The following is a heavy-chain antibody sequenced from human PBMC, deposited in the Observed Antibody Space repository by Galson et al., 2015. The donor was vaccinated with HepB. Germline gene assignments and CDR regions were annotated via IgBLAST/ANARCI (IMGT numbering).Heavy chain of an antibody. CDR2: ISSSSSYI. V-gene: IGHV3-21*01. CDR3: ARDDAGGSYYYFDY. D-gene: IGHD1-26*01. CDR1: GFTFSSYS. Sequence: SLRLSCAASGFTFSSYSMNWVRQAPGKGLEWVSSISSSSSYIYYADSVKGRFTISRDNAKNSLYLQMNSLRAEDTAVYYCARDDAGGSYYYFDYWGQGTLVTVSS. J-gene: IGHJ4*02.